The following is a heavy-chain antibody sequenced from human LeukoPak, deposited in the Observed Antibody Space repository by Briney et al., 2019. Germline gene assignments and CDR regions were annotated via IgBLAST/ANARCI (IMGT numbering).Heavy chain of an antibody. D-gene: IGHD2-2*01. CDR2: INPSGGST. CDR3: VRVGVVPAAMDWYFDL. J-gene: IGHJ2*01. CDR1: GYTFTSYY. Sequence: ASVKVSCKASGYTFTSYYMHWVRQAPGQGLEWMGIINPSGGSTSYAQKFQGRVTVTRDMSTSTVYMELSSLRSEDTAVYYCVRVGVVPAAMDWYFDLWGRGTLVTVSS. V-gene: IGHV1-46*01.